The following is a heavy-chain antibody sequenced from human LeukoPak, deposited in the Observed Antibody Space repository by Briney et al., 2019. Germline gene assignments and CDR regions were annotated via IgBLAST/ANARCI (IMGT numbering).Heavy chain of an antibody. CDR2: IIPILGIA. CDR3: ARADEGARLFDY. D-gene: IGHD1-26*01. Sequence: EASVKVSCKASGYTFTSYGISWVRQAPGQGLEWMGRIIPILGIANYAQKFQGRVTITADKSTSTAYMELSSLRSEDTAVYYCARADEGARLFDYWGQGTLVTVSS. J-gene: IGHJ4*02. V-gene: IGHV1-69*04. CDR1: GYTFTSYG.